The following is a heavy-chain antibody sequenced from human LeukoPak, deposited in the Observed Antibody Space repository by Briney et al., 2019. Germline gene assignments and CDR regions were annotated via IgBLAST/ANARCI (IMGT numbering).Heavy chain of an antibody. CDR1: GFTFTNYW. J-gene: IGHJ4*02. V-gene: IGHV3-48*01. CDR3: AREGYDFWSGSQYYFDY. CDR2: ISSSSSTI. D-gene: IGHD3-3*01. Sequence: PGGSLRLSCAVSGFTFTNYWMSWARQAPGKGLEWVSYISSSSSTIYYADSVKGRFTISRDNAKNSLYLQMNSLRAEDTAVYYCAREGYDFWSGSQYYFDYWGQGTLVTVSS.